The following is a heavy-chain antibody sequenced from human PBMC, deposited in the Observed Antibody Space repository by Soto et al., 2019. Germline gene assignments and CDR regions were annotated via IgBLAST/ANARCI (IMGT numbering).Heavy chain of an antibody. J-gene: IGHJ5*02. CDR1: GGSISSGGYY. D-gene: IGHD3-22*01. CDR2: IYYSGST. V-gene: IGHV4-31*02. CDR3: AGDLYYYDSSGYYLYWFDP. Sequence: SETLSLTCTVSGGSISSGGYYWSWIRQHPGKGLEWIGYIYYSGSTYYNPSLKSRVTISVDTSKNQFSLKLSSVTAADTAVYYCAGDLYYYDSSGYYLYWFDPWGQGTLVTV.